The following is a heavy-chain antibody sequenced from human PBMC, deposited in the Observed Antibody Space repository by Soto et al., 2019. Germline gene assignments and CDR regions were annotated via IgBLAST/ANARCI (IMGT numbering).Heavy chain of an antibody. CDR1: GFTFSSYA. CDR3: AKVRDWGGYYYYGMDV. CDR2: ISGSGGST. D-gene: IGHD7-27*01. V-gene: IGHV3-23*01. Sequence: EVQLLESGGGLVQPGGSLRLSCAASGFTFSSYAMSWVRQAPGKGLEWVSAISGSGGSTYYADSVKGRFTISRDNSKNTLYLQMNSLRAEDTAVYYCAKVRDWGGYYYYGMDVWGQGTTVTVSS. J-gene: IGHJ6*02.